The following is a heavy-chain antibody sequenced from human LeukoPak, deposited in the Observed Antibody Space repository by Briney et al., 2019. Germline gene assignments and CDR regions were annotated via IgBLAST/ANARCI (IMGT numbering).Heavy chain of an antibody. D-gene: IGHD2-15*01. CDR1: GGSISSGGYS. CDR3: ARGNAAYFDY. Sequence: PSETLSLTCAVSGGSISSGGYSWSWIRQPPGKGLEWIGYIYHSGSTYYNPSLKSRVTISVDRSKNQFSLKLSSVTAADTAVYYCARGNAAYFDYWGQETLVTVSS. V-gene: IGHV4-30-2*01. CDR2: IYHSGST. J-gene: IGHJ4*02.